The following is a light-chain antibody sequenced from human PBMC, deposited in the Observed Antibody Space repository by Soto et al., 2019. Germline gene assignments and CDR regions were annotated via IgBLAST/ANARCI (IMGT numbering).Light chain of an antibody. CDR3: TSYTSSNTLV. CDR2: EVS. J-gene: IGLJ1*01. CDR1: SSDVGGYDY. Sequence: QSALTQPASVSGSPGLSITISCIGSSSDVGGYDYVSWYQQHPGKAPKFMIYEVSNRPSGVSNRFSGSKSGNTASLTISGLQAEDEADYYCTSYTSSNTLVFGPGTKVTVL. V-gene: IGLV2-14*01.